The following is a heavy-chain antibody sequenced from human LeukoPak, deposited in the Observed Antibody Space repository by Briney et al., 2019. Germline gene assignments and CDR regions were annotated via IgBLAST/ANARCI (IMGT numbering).Heavy chain of an antibody. D-gene: IGHD5-18*01. CDR2: TYYSGST. V-gene: IGHV4-39*01. J-gene: IGHJ4*02. CDR3: ASIVITPRGYSYARDY. CDR1: GGSISSSSYY. Sequence: SETLSLTCTVSGGSISSSSYYWGWIRQPPGKGLEWIGSTYYSGSTYYNPSLKSRVTISVDTSKNQFSLKLSSVTAADTAVYYCASIVITPRGYSYARDYWGQGTLVTVSS.